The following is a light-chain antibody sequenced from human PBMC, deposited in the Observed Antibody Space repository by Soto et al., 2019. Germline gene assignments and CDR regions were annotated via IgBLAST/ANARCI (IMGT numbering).Light chain of an antibody. J-gene: IGKJ5*01. V-gene: IGKV1D-16*01. CDR2: TAS. Sequence: DIQMTQSTSSLSASVGDRVTITCRASQGISSWLAWYQQKPEKAPKPLIYTASRLQSGVPSRFSGSGSGTDFTLTISSRQPEDFATYYCQQYNSYPITFGQGTRLEIK. CDR1: QGISSW. CDR3: QQYNSYPIT.